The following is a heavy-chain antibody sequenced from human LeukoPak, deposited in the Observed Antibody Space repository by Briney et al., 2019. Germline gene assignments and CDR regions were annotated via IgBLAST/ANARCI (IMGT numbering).Heavy chain of an antibody. J-gene: IGHJ4*02. V-gene: IGHV2-5*02. CDR2: IYWDDDK. D-gene: IGHD6-13*01. CDR1: GSSLNTGGVG. CDR3: AHRNSLSSWRIY. Sequence: SGPTLVKPTQTLTLTCTFSGSSLNTGGVGVGWIRQPPGKALEWLALIYWDDDKRYSPSLKSRLTITKDTSKNQVVLTMTNMDPVDTATYYCAHRNSLSSWRIYWGQGTLITVSS.